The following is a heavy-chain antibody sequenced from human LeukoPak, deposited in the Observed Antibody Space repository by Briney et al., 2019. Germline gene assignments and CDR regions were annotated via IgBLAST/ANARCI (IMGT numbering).Heavy chain of an antibody. V-gene: IGHV3-30*09. Sequence: GESLKISCAASGFTFTNYAMNWVRQAPGKGLEWVATVSYDGTDTSYADSVKGRFAIFRDNSKNTLYLQMNSLRTEDTAVYYCVRVSGFCTNGVCPSFDPWGQGTLVTVSS. D-gene: IGHD2-8*01. CDR3: VRVSGFCTNGVCPSFDP. CDR1: GFTFTNYA. CDR2: VSYDGTDT. J-gene: IGHJ5*02.